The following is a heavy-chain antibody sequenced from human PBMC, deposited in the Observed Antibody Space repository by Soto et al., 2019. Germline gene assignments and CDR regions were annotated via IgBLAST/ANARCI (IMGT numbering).Heavy chain of an antibody. CDR3: ARQHMVPSDYGMDV. V-gene: IGHV5-10-1*01. Sequence: SLKISCKGSGYSFTSYWISWVRQMPGKGLEWMGRIDPSDSYTNYSPSFQGHVTISADKSVSTAYLQWSSLKASDTAMYYCARQHMVPSDYGMDVWGQGTTVTVSS. D-gene: IGHD3-10*01. CDR1: GYSFTSYW. J-gene: IGHJ6*02. CDR2: IDPSDSYT.